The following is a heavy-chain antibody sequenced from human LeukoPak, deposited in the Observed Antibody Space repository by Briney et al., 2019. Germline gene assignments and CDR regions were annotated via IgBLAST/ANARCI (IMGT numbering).Heavy chain of an antibody. CDR2: IYYSGST. CDR3: AREMTTVIRGMDV. J-gene: IGHJ6*02. V-gene: IGHV4-30-4*01. D-gene: IGHD4-17*01. CDR1: GGSIISGDYY. Sequence: PSQTLSLTCTVSGGSIISGDYYWSWIRQPPGKGLEWIGYIYYSGSTYYNPSLKSRVTISVDTSKNQFSLKLSSVTAADAAVYYCAREMTTVIRGMDVWGQGTTVTVSS.